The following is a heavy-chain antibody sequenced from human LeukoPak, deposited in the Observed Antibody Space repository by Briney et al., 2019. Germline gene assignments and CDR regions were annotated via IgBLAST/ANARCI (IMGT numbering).Heavy chain of an antibody. Sequence: GASVKVSCKASGGTFSSYAISWVRQAPGQGLEWMGRIIPIFGTANYAQKFQGRVTITTDESTSTAYMELSSLRSEDTAVYYCARGASSGYGPFDYWGRGTLVTAPS. CDR3: ARGASSGYGPFDY. CDR2: IIPIFGTA. V-gene: IGHV1-69*05. CDR1: GGTFSSYA. J-gene: IGHJ4*02. D-gene: IGHD6-25*01.